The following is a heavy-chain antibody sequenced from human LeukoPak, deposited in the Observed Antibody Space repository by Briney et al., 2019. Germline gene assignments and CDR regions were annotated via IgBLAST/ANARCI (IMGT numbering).Heavy chain of an antibody. CDR1: GFNFQYAW. Sequence: GGSLRLSCAGSGFNFQYAWMTWVRQAPGKGLEWVAVISYDGSNTYYADSVKGRFTISRDNFKNMLYLQMNSLRAEDTAVYYCAKPYYYGSRSYMDYWGQGTLVTVSS. V-gene: IGHV3-30*18. D-gene: IGHD3-10*01. CDR2: ISYDGSNT. J-gene: IGHJ4*02. CDR3: AKPYYYGSRSYMDY.